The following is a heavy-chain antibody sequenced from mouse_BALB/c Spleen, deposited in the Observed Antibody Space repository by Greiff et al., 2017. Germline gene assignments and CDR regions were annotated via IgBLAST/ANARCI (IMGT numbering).Heavy chain of an antibody. J-gene: IGHJ3*01. V-gene: IGHV5-6-5*01. CDR1: GFTFSSYA. CDR3: ARDYDAWFAY. Sequence: EVKLMESGGGLVKPGGSLKLSCAASGFTFSSYAMSWVRQTPEKRLEWVASISSGGSTYYPDSVKGRVTISRDNAKNNLYLQMSSLRAEDTALYYCARDYDAWFAYWGQGTLVTVSA. CDR2: ISSGGST. D-gene: IGHD2-4*01.